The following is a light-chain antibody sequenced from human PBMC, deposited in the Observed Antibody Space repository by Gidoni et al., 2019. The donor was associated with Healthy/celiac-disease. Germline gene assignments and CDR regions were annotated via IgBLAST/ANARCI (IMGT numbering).Light chain of an antibody. Sequence: DIVMTQSPLSLPVTPGEPASISCRSSQSLLHSNGYNYLDWYLQKPGQSPQLLIYLGSNRASGVPDRFSGSGSGTDFTLKISRVEAEDVGVYYCMQAIQTPAVTFGGGTKVEIK. CDR3: MQAIQTPAVT. V-gene: IGKV2-28*01. J-gene: IGKJ4*01. CDR1: QSLLHSNGYNY. CDR2: LGS.